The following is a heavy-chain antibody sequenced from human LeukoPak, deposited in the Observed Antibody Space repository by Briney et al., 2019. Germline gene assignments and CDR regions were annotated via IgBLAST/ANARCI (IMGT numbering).Heavy chain of an antibody. CDR3: AKSYYGSRSYYKPNYFDY. D-gene: IGHD3-10*01. CDR1: GFTFSSYA. V-gene: IGHV3-23*01. J-gene: IGHJ4*02. Sequence: GGSLRLSCAASGFTFSSYAMSWVRQAPGKGLEWVSAISGSGGSTYYADSVKGRFTISRDNSKNTLYLQMNSLRAEDTAVYYCAKSYYGSRSYYKPNYFDYWGQGTLVTVSS. CDR2: ISGSGGST.